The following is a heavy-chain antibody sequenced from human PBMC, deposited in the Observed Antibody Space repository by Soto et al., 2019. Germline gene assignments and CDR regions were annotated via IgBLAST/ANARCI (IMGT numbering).Heavy chain of an antibody. J-gene: IGHJ5*02. CDR3: ASDMSTT. Sequence: QVQLVQSGAEVKKPGASVKVSCKASGYSFTSHAINWMRQATGQGLEWMGWMNPNSGHTNYARKFQGRVTMTRDTSISTAYMELTNLRSEDTAIYYCASDMSTTWGQGTLVTVSS. V-gene: IGHV1-8*01. CDR2: MNPNSGHT. CDR1: GYSFTSHA. D-gene: IGHD2-2*01.